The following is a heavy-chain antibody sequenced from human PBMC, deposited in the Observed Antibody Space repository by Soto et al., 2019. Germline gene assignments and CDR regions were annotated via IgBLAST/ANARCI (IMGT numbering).Heavy chain of an antibody. CDR2: IYYSGST. D-gene: IGHD1-20*01. Sequence: SETMSLTCPVAGGSISSYYWSWIRQPPGKGLEWIGYIYYSGSTNYNPSLKSRVTISVDTSKNQFSLKLSSVTAADTAVYYCARADLNWNYFGYWGQGTLVTVSS. CDR1: GGSISSYY. V-gene: IGHV4-59*01. CDR3: ARADLNWNYFGY. J-gene: IGHJ4*02.